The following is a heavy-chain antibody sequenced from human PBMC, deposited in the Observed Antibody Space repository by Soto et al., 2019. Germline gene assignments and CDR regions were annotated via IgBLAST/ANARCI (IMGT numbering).Heavy chain of an antibody. J-gene: IGHJ5*02. D-gene: IGHD6-19*01. CDR2: ISSHSSTL. CDR1: GFTFSSYS. V-gene: IGHV3-48*02. CDR3: VRDGSGNLYLNWFDP. Sequence: LRLSCAASGFTFSSYSMNWVRQAPGKGLEWISYISSHSSTLYYADSVKGRFTISRDNAGNSLYLQMNSLRDEDTAVYYCVRDGSGNLYLNWFDPWGQGTLVTVSS.